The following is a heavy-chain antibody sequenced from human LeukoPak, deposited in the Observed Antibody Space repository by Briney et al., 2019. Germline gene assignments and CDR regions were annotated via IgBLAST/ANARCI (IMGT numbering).Heavy chain of an antibody. Sequence: ASVKVSCKVSGYTLTELSMHWVRQAPGKGLEWMGGFDPEDGETIYAQKFQGRVTMTRNTSIRTAYMELSSLRSEDTAVYYCARGYGSRASRGAFDIWGQGTMVTVSS. V-gene: IGHV1-24*01. CDR2: FDPEDGET. CDR3: ARGYGSRASRGAFDI. J-gene: IGHJ3*02. CDR1: GYTLTELS. D-gene: IGHD4-17*01.